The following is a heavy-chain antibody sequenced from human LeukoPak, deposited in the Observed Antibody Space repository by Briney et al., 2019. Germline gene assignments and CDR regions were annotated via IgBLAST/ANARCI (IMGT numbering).Heavy chain of an antibody. V-gene: IGHV1-2*06. D-gene: IGHD1-14*01. CDR3: ARARSANLVLLDY. CDR2: INPSSGGT. CDR1: GYTFTGYY. J-gene: IGHJ4*02. Sequence: ASVKVSCKASGYTFTGYYMHWVRQAPGQGLEWMGRINPSSGGTNYAQKFQGRVTMTRDTSISTAYMELSRLRSDDTAVYYCARARSANLVLLDYWGQGTLVTVSS.